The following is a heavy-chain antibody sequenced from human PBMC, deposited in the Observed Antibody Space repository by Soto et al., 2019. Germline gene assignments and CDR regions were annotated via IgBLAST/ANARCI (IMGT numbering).Heavy chain of an antibody. V-gene: IGHV4-59*01. J-gene: IGHJ5*02. CDR3: ARDPEYCSGGSCSASGWFDP. CDR1: GASISSYS. CDR2: IYYNGSP. Sequence: TCTVSGASISSYSWSWIRQPPGKGLEWIGYIYYNGSPNYNPSLNSRATISSDTSKNQFSLKLTSVTAADTAVYYCARDPEYCSGGSCSASGWFDPWGQGTLVTVSS. D-gene: IGHD2-15*01.